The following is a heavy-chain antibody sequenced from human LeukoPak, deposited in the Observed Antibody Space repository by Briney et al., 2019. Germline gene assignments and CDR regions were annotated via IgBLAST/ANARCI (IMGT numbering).Heavy chain of an antibody. CDR2: INPSGVST. CDR1: GYTFTSYY. D-gene: IGHD1-7*01. V-gene: IGHV1-46*01. CDR3: ARELGYNWNYVNEDY. J-gene: IGHJ4*02. Sequence: ASVKVSCKASGYTFTSYYMHWVRQAPGQGLEGMGVINPSGVSTSYAQKFQGRVTMTRDTSTSTVYMELSSLRSEDTAVYYCARELGYNWNYVNEDYWGQGTLVTVSS.